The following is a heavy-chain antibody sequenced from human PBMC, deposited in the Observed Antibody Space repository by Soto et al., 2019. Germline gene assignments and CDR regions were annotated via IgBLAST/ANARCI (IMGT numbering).Heavy chain of an antibody. D-gene: IGHD2-21*02. CDR1: GGSFSSYY. V-gene: IGHV4-34*02. CDR3: ARAVTGARLVDWYFDL. J-gene: IGHJ2*01. CDR2: INHRGNM. Sequence: QVQLQQRGTGLLKPSETLSLTCVVFGGSFSSYYWSWIRQPPGKGLEWIGEINHRGNMNYNPSLKSRVSMSVDTSKNQFSLKLTSVTAADTALYYCARAVTGARLVDWYFDLWGPGTQVTVSS.